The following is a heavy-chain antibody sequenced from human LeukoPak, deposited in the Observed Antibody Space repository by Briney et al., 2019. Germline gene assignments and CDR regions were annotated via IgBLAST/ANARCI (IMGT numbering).Heavy chain of an antibody. J-gene: IGHJ4*02. CDR2: INHSGST. CDR1: GGSFSGYY. CDR3: ARGRSDYYDSSGYSSPMYYFDY. Sequence: SETLSLTCAVSGGSFSGYYWSWIRQPPGKGLEWIGEINHSGSTNYNPSLKSRVTISVDTSKNQFSLKLSSVTAADTAVYYCARGRSDYYDSSGYSSPMYYFDYWGQGTLVTVSS. D-gene: IGHD3-22*01. V-gene: IGHV4-34*01.